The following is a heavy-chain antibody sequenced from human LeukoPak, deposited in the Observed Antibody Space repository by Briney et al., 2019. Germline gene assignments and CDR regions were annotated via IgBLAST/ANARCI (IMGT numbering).Heavy chain of an antibody. D-gene: IGHD1-14*01. CDR1: GLTFSHHW. J-gene: IGHJ5*02. CDR3: TRNPDGRNWFDP. Sequence: GGSLRLSCAASGLTFSHHWMHWVRQVPGKGLVWVSHISSDESSTTYADSVKGRFTISRDNRKNTLYLQMNSLRVEDTAMYYCTRNPDGRNWFDPWGQGTLVTVSS. CDR2: ISSDESST. V-gene: IGHV3-74*01.